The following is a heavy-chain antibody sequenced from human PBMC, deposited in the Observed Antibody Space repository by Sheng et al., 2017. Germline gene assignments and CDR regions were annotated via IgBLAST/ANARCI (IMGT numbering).Heavy chain of an antibody. V-gene: IGHV4-4*02. J-gene: IGHJ5*02. D-gene: IGHD2-15*01. CDR2: IYHTGTT. CDR1: GASIISVNW. Sequence: QVQLQELGPGLVKPSGTLSLTCAVSGASIISVNWWSWVRQPPGKGLEWIGEIYHTGTTHYNPSLRSRVTISVDKSNNQFSLNLSSVTAADTALYYCARAGGSGLNWFDPWGRATLVTVSS. CDR3: ARAGGSGLNWFDP.